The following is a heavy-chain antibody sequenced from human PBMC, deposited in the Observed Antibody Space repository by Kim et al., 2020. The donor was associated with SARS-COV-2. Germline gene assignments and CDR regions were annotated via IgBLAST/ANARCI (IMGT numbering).Heavy chain of an antibody. V-gene: IGHV3-72*01. CDR2: TRNKANSYTT. D-gene: IGHD3-10*01. CDR1: GFTFSDHY. J-gene: IGHJ6*02. CDR3: TIPRITMVRGVISYYGMDD. Sequence: GGSLRLSCAASGFTFSDHYMDWVRQAPGKGLEWVGRTRNKANSYTTEYAASVKGRFTISRDDSKNSLYLQMNSLKTEDTAVYYCTIPRITMVRGVISYYGMDDWGQGTTVTVSS.